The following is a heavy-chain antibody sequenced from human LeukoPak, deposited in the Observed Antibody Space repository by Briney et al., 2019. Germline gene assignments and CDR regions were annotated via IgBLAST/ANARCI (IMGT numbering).Heavy chain of an antibody. V-gene: IGHV4-59*01. D-gene: IGHD3-10*01. CDR1: GGSISPYY. CDR2: VYYSGST. Sequence: PSETLSLTCTVSGGSISPYYWSWIRQPPGKGLEWTGYVYYSGSTNYNPSLKSRVTISVDTSKSQFSLKLTSVTAADTAVYYCARGGGSGRGNWFDPWGQGSLVIVSS. J-gene: IGHJ5*02. CDR3: ARGGGSGRGNWFDP.